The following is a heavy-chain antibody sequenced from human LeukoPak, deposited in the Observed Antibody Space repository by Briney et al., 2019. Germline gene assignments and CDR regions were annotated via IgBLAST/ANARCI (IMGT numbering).Heavy chain of an antibody. Sequence: GGSLRLSCAASGFTFSSYAMSWVRQGPGKGLEWVSVISGSGGSTYNADSVKGRFTISRDNSKNTLYLQMNSLRAEDTAVYYCANDLGFYSSGPFDYWGQGTLVTVSS. CDR3: ANDLGFYSSGPFDY. J-gene: IGHJ4*02. CDR2: ISGSGGST. V-gene: IGHV3-23*01. D-gene: IGHD6-19*01. CDR1: GFTFSSYA.